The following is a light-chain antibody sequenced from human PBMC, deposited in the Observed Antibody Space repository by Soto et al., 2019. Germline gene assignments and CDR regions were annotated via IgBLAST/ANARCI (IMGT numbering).Light chain of an antibody. J-gene: IGLJ2*01. CDR2: DVS. CDR3: NSYTSSSTVV. V-gene: IGLV2-14*03. CDR1: SSDIGNYNY. Sequence: QYALTQPASVSGSPGQSITISCTGTSSDIGNYNYVSWYQQHPGKAPKLMIYDVSDRPSGVSNRFSGSKSGNTASLTISGLQAEDEADYYCNSYTSSSTVVFGGGTKLTVL.